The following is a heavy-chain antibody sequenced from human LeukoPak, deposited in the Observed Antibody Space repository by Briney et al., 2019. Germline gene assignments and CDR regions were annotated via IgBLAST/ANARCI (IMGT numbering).Heavy chain of an antibody. CDR3: AKVRVVFNWNYAYYFDS. V-gene: IGHV3-30*18. D-gene: IGHD1-7*01. CDR2: ISYDGSDK. CDR1: GFTFGSYG. J-gene: IGHJ4*02. Sequence: PGGSLRLSCAASGFTFGSYGMHWVRQAPGKGLEWVAIISYDGSDKYYADSVKGRFTISRDNSKNTLYLQMNSLRAEDTAVYYCAKVRVVFNWNYAYYFDSWGQGTLVTVSS.